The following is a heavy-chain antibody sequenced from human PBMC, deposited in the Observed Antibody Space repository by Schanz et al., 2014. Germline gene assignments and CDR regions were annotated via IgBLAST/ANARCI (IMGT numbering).Heavy chain of an antibody. V-gene: IGHV3-23*01. CDR3: AKDGPGGSGSYSADGGMDV. CDR1: EFTFSTDA. Sequence: DVQLLESGGGLVQPGGSLRLSCAASEFTFSTDAMSWVRQAPGKGLEWLSVISASGGDTYYADSVKGRFTISRDNSKNTLYLQMNSLRAEDTAVYYCAKDGPGGSGSYSADGGMDVWGQGTTVTVSS. CDR2: ISASGGDT. J-gene: IGHJ6*02. D-gene: IGHD3-10*01.